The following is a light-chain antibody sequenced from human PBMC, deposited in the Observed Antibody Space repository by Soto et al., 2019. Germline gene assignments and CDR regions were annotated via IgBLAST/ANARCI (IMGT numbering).Light chain of an antibody. Sequence: QSALTPPRSVSGSPGQSVTIACTGTSSDIGGYNYVSWYQQHPGKAPKLMIYDVIKRPSGVPDRFSGSKSGNTASLTIYGPQAEDEADYYCCSYAGSYTHVFGTGTKVTVL. V-gene: IGLV2-11*01. CDR1: SSDIGGYNY. CDR3: CSYAGSYTHV. J-gene: IGLJ1*01. CDR2: DVI.